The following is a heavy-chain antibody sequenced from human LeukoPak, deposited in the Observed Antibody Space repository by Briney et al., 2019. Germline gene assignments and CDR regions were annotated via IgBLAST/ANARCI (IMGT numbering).Heavy chain of an antibody. Sequence: GGSLRLSCAASGFTFSSYGMHWVRQAPGKGLEWVAFIRYDGSNKYYADSVKGRFTISRDNSKNTLYLQMNSLRAEDTAVYYCAKTELAMNYYYYVDVWGKGTTVTVSS. CDR3: AKTELAMNYYYYVDV. V-gene: IGHV3-30*02. CDR1: GFTFSSYG. J-gene: IGHJ6*03. D-gene: IGHD3-10*01. CDR2: IRYDGSNK.